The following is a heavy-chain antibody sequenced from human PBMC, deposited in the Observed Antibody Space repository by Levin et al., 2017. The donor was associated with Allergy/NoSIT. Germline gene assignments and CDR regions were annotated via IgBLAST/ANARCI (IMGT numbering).Heavy chain of an antibody. CDR1: GYTFTSYD. CDR3: AGLGRRWGY. D-gene: IGHD3-16*01. CDR2: MNPNSGNT. J-gene: IGHJ4*02. V-gene: IGHV1-8*01. Sequence: GGSLRLSCKASGYTFTSYDINWVRQATGQGLEWMGWMNPNSGNTGYAQKFQGRVTMTRNTSISTAYMELSSLRSEDTAVYYCAGLGRRWGYWGQGTLVTVSS.